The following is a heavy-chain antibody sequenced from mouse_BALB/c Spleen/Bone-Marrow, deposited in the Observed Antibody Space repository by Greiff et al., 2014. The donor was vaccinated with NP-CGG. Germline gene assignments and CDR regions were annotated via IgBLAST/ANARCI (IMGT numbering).Heavy chain of an antibody. V-gene: IGHV2-9*02. CDR3: ARGLLRYFAMDY. Sequence: VNVVESGPGLVAPSQSLSITCTVSGFSLTSYGVHWVRQPPGKGLEWLGVIWAGGSTNYNSALMSRLSISKDNSKSQVFLKMDSLQTDDTAMYYCARGLLRYFAMDYWGQGASVTVSS. J-gene: IGHJ4*01. CDR2: IWAGGST. D-gene: IGHD1-1*01. CDR1: GFSLTSYG.